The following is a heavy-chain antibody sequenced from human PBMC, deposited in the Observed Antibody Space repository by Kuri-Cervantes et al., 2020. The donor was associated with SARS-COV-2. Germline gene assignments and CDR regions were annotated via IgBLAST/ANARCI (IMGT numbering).Heavy chain of an antibody. CDR3: ARYTRYSSSWYGAYYYYYGMDV. J-gene: IGHJ6*02. CDR2: IVPIFGTA. CDR1: GGTFSSYA. D-gene: IGHD6-13*01. V-gene: IGHV1-69*13. Sequence: SVKVSCKASGGTFSSYAISWVRQAPGQGLEWMGGIVPIFGTANYAQKFQGRVTITADESTSTAYMELSSLRSEDTAVYYCARYTRYSSSWYGAYYYYYGMDVWGQGTTVTVSS.